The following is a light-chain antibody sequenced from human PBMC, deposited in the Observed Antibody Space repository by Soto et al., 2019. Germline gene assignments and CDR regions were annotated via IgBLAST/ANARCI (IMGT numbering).Light chain of an antibody. CDR1: QSVTSSY. V-gene: IGKV3-20*01. CDR3: QQYSTSRLT. Sequence: EIVLTQSPGTLSLSPGERATLSCRASQSVTSSYLAWYQQKPGQAPRLLISGASSRATGIPDRFSGSGSGTDFTLTISRLEPEDFAMYYCQQYSTSRLTFGGRTKVEIK. CDR2: GAS. J-gene: IGKJ4*01.